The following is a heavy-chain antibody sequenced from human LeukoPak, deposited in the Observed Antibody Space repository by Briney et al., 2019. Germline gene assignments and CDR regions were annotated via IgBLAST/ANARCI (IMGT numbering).Heavy chain of an antibody. CDR3: ARGFGVVPAALDAFDI. D-gene: IGHD2-2*01. J-gene: IGHJ3*02. CDR1: GGSISSGDYY. Sequence: SQTLSLTCTVSGGSISSGDYYWSWIRQPPGKGLEWIGYIYHSGSTYYNPSLKSRVTISVDRSKNQFSLKLSSVTAADTAVYYCARGFGVVPAALDAFDIWGQGTMVTVSS. V-gene: IGHV4-30-2*01. CDR2: IYHSGST.